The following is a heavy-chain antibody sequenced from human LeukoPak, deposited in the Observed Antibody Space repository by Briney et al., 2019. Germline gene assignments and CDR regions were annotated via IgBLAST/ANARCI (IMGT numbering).Heavy chain of an antibody. CDR2: ISSSSRYI. Sequence: PGGSLSFSCAASSFTFSSYSMNWVRQAPGNGLEGVSSISSSSRYIYYAASVKGRFTISRDNAKNSLYLQMNSLRAEDTAVYYCARAQAEYSGSFLGYYYYGMDVWGQGTTVTVSS. D-gene: IGHD1-26*01. CDR3: ARAQAEYSGSFLGYYYYGMDV. V-gene: IGHV3-21*01. J-gene: IGHJ6*02. CDR1: SFTFSSYS.